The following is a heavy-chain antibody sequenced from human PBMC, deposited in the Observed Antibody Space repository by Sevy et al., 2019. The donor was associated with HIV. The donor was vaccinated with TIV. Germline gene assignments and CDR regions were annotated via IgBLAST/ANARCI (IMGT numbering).Heavy chain of an antibody. D-gene: IGHD3-9*01. Sequence: GGSLRLSCAASGFTFSSYSMNWVRQAPGKGLEWVSTISASGGSTYYADSVKGRFTISRDNSKKNVYLDMNSLRAEDTAIFYCAKEETTGYIWGQGTLVIVSS. CDR2: ISASGGST. V-gene: IGHV3-23*01. J-gene: IGHJ4*02. CDR1: GFTFSSYS. CDR3: AKEETTGYI.